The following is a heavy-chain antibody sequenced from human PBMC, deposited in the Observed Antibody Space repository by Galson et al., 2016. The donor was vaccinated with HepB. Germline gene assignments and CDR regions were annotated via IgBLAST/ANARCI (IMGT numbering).Heavy chain of an antibody. CDR2: ISGTNGFI. D-gene: IGHD3-22*01. CDR3: ARDLDSRYYYSYHVMDV. V-gene: IGHV3-11*06. J-gene: IGHJ6*02. Sequence: SLRLSCAGAGFTFGDHYIHWIRQAPGKGLEWVSSISGTNGFIYQADSVKGRFTISRDNAKNSLYLQMSSLRADDTAVYFYARDLDSRYYYSYHVMDVWGQGTTVTVSS. CDR1: GFTFGDHY.